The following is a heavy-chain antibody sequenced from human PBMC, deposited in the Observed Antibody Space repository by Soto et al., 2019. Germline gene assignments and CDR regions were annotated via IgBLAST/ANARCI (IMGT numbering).Heavy chain of an antibody. Sequence: VASVKVSCKVSGGSFSTYTLTWVRQAPGQGLEWMGGIIPMFGIINYAQKFQGRVTITADRSTTTAYMELISLRSDDTAVYYCAILTPLTGGSWGQGAEVTVSS. CDR2: IIPMFGII. CDR3: AILTPLTGGS. D-gene: IGHD6-25*01. J-gene: IGHJ5*02. V-gene: IGHV1-69*10. CDR1: GGSFSTYT.